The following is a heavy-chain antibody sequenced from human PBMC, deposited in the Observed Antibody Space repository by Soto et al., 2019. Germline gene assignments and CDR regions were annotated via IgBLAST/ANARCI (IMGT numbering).Heavy chain of an antibody. D-gene: IGHD3-10*01. CDR1: GFTFSTYG. J-gene: IGHJ6*03. CDR3: AKGGGYGSGSYSYYYYYMDV. CDR2: ISYDGNNK. Sequence: QVQLVESGGGVVQPGRSLRLSCAASGFTFSTYGMHWVRQAPGKGLEWVAVISYDGNNKYYADSVKGRFTISRDNSKNTMYLQMNSLRAEDTAVYYCAKGGGYGSGSYSYYYYYMDVWGKGTTVTVSS. V-gene: IGHV3-30*18.